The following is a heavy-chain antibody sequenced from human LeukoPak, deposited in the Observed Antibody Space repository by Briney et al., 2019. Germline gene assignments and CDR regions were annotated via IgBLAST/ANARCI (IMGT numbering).Heavy chain of an antibody. CDR1: GFDFGDYT. Sequence: GGSLRLSCAVSGFDFGDYTMHWVRQPPGKGLEWVSLISWNSGSIKYTESVKGRFTISRDNSKNSLYLQMSSLRTEDTALYYCARDIYDSGDFRGDFWGQGTLVTVSS. CDR2: ISWNSGSI. J-gene: IGHJ4*02. CDR3: ARDIYDSGDFRGDF. D-gene: IGHD3-22*01. V-gene: IGHV3-43*01.